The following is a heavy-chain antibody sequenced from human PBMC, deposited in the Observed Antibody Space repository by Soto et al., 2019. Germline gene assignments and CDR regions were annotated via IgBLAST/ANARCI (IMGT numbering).Heavy chain of an antibody. CDR2: IYRSGST. J-gene: IGHJ5*01. CDR1: GASLTSGSYY. Sequence: QVQLQESGSGLVRPSETLSLTCTVSGASLTSGSYYWSWVRQPPGKGLEWIAYIYRSGSTNYNPSLKSRATISVDTSKNQFSLRLTSVTPADTAMYYCARWKYSYADLPGDWFDSWGQGTLVTVSS. D-gene: IGHD3-16*01. V-gene: IGHV4-61*01. CDR3: ARWKYSYADLPGDWFDS.